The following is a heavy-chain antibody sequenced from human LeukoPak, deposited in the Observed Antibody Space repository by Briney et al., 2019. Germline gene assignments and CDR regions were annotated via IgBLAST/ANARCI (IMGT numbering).Heavy chain of an antibody. Sequence: SETLSLTCTVSGYSISSGYYWGWIRQPPGKGLEWIGSIYHSGSTYYNPSLKSRVTISEDTSKNEFSLNLSSVTASDTAVYYCARHGSSASSGWYRLDYWGQGTLVTVSS. CDR2: IYHSGST. CDR3: ARHGSSASSGWYRLDY. CDR1: GYSISSGYY. V-gene: IGHV4-38-2*02. J-gene: IGHJ4*02. D-gene: IGHD6-19*01.